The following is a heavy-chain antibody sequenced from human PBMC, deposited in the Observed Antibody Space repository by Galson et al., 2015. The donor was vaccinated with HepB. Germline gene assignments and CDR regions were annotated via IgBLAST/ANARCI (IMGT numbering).Heavy chain of an antibody. V-gene: IGHV3-74*01. Sequence: SLRLSCAASKFTFSTSWMHWVRQAPGKGLVWVARIKSDGSGISYVGSVKGRFTISRDNAKNTLFLQMNSLRVEDTAVYYCTTLTTATTSDNFDYWGQGTSVTVSS. CDR3: TTLTTATTSDNFDY. D-gene: IGHD4-17*01. CDR1: KFTFSTSW. J-gene: IGHJ4*02. CDR2: IKSDGSGI.